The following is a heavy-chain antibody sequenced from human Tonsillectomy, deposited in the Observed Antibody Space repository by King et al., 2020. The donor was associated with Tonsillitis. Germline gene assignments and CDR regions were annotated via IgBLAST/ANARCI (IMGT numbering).Heavy chain of an antibody. CDR2: VWYDGTIK. Sequence: VQLVESGGGVVQPGRSLRLSCVASGFTFSNYGIHWVRQAPGKGREWVTVVWYDGTIKYYADSVQGRFPISRDNSKKTVYLQMNSLRAEDTAVYYCARDQGAGLDHWGQGSPVTVSS. V-gene: IGHV3-33*08. CDR3: ARDQGAGLDH. J-gene: IGHJ4*02. D-gene: IGHD6-19*01. CDR1: GFTFSNYG.